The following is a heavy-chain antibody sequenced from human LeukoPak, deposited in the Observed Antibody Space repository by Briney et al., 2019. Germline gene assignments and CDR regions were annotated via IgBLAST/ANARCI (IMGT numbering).Heavy chain of an antibody. J-gene: IGHJ3*02. Sequence: SETLSLTCTVSGVSISSSNSYWGWIRQPPGKGLEWIGSMYYSGSTYHNPSLKRRVTIFVDTSKNQFSLKLTSVTAADTAVYYCARHGRRSDAFDIWGQGTMVTVSS. CDR1: GVSISSSNSY. V-gene: IGHV4-39*01. CDR2: MYYSGST. CDR3: ARHGRRSDAFDI.